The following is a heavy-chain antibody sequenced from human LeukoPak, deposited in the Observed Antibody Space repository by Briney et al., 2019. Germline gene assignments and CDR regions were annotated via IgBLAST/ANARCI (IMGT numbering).Heavy chain of an antibody. CDR2: INSDGSRT. CDR3: ARVITGSTYGQFDY. CDR1: GLTFSDYW. V-gene: IGHV3-74*01. Sequence: PGGSLRLSCTASGLTFSDYWMHWVRQAPGKGLVWVSLINSDGSRTNYADCVKGRFTISRDNAKNTVFLQMNSLRAEDAAVYYCARVITGSTYGQFDYWGQGALATVSS. J-gene: IGHJ4*02. D-gene: IGHD5-18*01.